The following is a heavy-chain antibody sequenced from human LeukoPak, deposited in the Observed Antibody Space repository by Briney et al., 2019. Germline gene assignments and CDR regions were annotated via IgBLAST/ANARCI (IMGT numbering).Heavy chain of an antibody. V-gene: IGHV4-30-4*01. D-gene: IGHD3-10*01. J-gene: IGHJ3*02. Sequence: SETLSLTCTASGGSISINDYYWSWIRQTPGKGLEWIGYIYYSGSTYYNPSLKSRVTISVDTSKNQFSLKLTSVTAADTAVYYCARRFTMVRGTRRDGFDIWGQGTMVTVSS. CDR2: IYYSGST. CDR3: ARRFTMVRGTRRDGFDI. CDR1: GGSISINDYY.